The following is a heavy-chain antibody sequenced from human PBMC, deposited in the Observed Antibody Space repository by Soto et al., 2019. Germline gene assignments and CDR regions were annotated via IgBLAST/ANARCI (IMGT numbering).Heavy chain of an antibody. CDR1: GGTFRGYY. D-gene: IGHD2-15*01. V-gene: IGHV4-34*01. CDR2: INDSGST. Sequence: SETLSLTYAVYGGTFRGYYWSWIRQPPGKELEWLGEINDSGSTNYNPSLKSRITISLDTSKKEISLRLSSVTAADTAVYYCARERGRDRSAERCYHFGPWGQGASGT. J-gene: IGHJ5*02. CDR3: ARERGRDRSAERCYHFGP.